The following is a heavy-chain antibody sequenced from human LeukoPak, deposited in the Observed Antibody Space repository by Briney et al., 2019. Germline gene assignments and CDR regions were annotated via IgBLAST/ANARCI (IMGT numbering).Heavy chain of an antibody. D-gene: IGHD1-26*01. Sequence: ASVKVSCKASGYTFTSYDINWVRQATGQGLEWMGWMNPNTGNTGYAQKFQGRVTMTRNTSISTAYMELSSLRSGDTAVYYCARGGSGSYYYYYGMDVWGQGTTVTVSS. CDR2: MNPNTGNT. CDR3: ARGGSGSYYYYYGMDV. CDR1: GYTFTSYD. V-gene: IGHV1-8*01. J-gene: IGHJ6*02.